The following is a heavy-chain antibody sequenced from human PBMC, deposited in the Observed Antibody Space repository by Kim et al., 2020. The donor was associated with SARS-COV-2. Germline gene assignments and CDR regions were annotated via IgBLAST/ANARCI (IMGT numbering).Heavy chain of an antibody. J-gene: IGHJ6*02. CDR2: IYYSGST. Sequence: SETLSRTCTVSGGSISSSSYYWGWIRQPPGKGLEWIGSIYYSGSTYYNPSLKSRVTISVDTSKNQFSLKLSPVTAADTAVYYCARHKGNSGPAALGLYYYYGMDVWGQGTTVTVSS. CDR3: ARHKGNSGPAALGLYYYYGMDV. CDR1: GGSISSSSYY. D-gene: IGHD2-2*01. V-gene: IGHV4-39*01.